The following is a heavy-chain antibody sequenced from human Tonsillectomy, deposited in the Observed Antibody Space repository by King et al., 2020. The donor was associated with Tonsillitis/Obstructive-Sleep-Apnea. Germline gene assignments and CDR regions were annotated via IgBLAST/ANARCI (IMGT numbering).Heavy chain of an antibody. CDR2: IDPTDSYS. D-gene: IGHD2-2*01. CDR1: GYSFSRYW. V-gene: IGHV5-10-1*03. CDR3: ARLSCSSTSFYYYCDMDV. Sequence: VQLVESGAEVKKPGESLRISCKGSGYSFSRYWISWVRQMPGKGLEWMGRIDPTDSYSNYSPSFQGHVTMSADKSIGTAFLQWSSLKASDTAMYYCARLSCSSTSFYYYCDMDVWGPGTTVTVSS. J-gene: IGHJ6*02.